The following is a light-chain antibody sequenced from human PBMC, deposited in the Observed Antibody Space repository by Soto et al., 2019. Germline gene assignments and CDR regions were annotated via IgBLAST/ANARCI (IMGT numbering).Light chain of an antibody. V-gene: IGKV1-5*01. Sequence: DIQMTQSPSPLSASVGDRGTSTCRASQNISTWLAWYQQKPGKAPNLLIYGASTLESGVPSRFSGSGSGTEFTLTISSLQPDDFATYYCQQYSNYLITFGQGTRLEIK. CDR2: GAS. CDR1: QNISTW. J-gene: IGKJ5*01. CDR3: QQYSNYLIT.